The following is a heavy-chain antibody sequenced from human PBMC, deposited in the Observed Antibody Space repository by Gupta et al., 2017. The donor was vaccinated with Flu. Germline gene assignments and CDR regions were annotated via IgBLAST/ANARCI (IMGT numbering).Heavy chain of an antibody. Sequence: QVQLQESAPGLVKPSETLSLTCTVPGGSISSYYWSWIRQPPGKGLEWIGYIYYSGSTNYNPSLKSRVTISVDTSKNQFSLKLSSVTAADTAVYYCARDGSYGYGFLDYWGQGTLVTVSS. CDR1: GGSISSYY. V-gene: IGHV4-59*01. CDR3: ARDGSYGYGFLDY. D-gene: IGHD5-18*01. J-gene: IGHJ4*02. CDR2: IYYSGST.